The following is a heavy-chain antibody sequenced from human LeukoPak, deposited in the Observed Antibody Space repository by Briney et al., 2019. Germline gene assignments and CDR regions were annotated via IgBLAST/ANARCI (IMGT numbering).Heavy chain of an antibody. V-gene: IGHV1-2*02. Sequence: ASVTVSCKASGYTFSVFYIHWLRQAPGQGLEWMGWVVPKSGDTNIAQKFRDRVTMTRDTSINTAYMEINRLTSDDTAMYYCTRGVLLQGRGAFDIWGQGAMVTVSS. CDR2: VVPKSGDT. J-gene: IGHJ3*02. CDR1: GYTFSVFY. CDR3: TRGVLLQGRGAFDI. D-gene: IGHD2-15*01.